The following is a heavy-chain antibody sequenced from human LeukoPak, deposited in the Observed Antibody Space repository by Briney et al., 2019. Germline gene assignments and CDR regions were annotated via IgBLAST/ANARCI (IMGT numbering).Heavy chain of an antibody. J-gene: IGHJ3*02. CDR1: GYTFTSYD. V-gene: IGHV1-8*03. CDR2: MHPNSGNT. Sequence: ASVKVSCKASGYTFTSYDINWVRQATGQGLEWMGWMHPNSGNTGYAQKFQGRVTITRNTSISTAYMELSSLRSEDTAVYYCARGRRLGYYDFWSGLGHDAFDIWGQGTMVTVSS. CDR3: ARGRRLGYYDFWSGLGHDAFDI. D-gene: IGHD3-3*01.